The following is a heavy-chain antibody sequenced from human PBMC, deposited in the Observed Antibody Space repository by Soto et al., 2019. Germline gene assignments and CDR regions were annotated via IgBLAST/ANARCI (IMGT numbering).Heavy chain of an antibody. CDR1: GFAFRSHA. CDR3: ARSSVHIAAAGRLDL. J-gene: IGHJ5*02. Sequence: QVQLVESGGGVVQPGASLRLSCTASGFAFRSHAMQWVRQAPGKGLEWVAVISSDGATKYVADSLKGRFTISRDNFESMMSLQMNNLRPEDTALYYCARSSVHIAAAGRLDLWGPGTLVTVSS. V-gene: IGHV3-30*14. D-gene: IGHD6-13*01. CDR2: ISSDGATK.